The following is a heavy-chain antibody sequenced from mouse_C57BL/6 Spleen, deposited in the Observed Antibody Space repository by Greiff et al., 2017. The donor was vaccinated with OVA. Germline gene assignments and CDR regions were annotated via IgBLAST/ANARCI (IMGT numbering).Heavy chain of an antibody. CDR2: INPNNGGT. CDR3: ASLLTPYYAMDY. CDR1: GYTFTDYY. V-gene: IGHV1-26*01. J-gene: IGHJ4*01. Sequence: VQLQQSGPELVKPGASVKISCKASGYTFTDYYMNWVKQSHGKSLEWIGDINPNNGGTSYNQKFKGKATLTVDKSSSTAYMELRSLTSEDSAVYYCASLLTPYYAMDYWGQGTSVTVSS. D-gene: IGHD4-1*01.